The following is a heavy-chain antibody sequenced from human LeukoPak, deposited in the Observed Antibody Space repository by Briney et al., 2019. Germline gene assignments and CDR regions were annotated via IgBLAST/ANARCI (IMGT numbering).Heavy chain of an antibody. D-gene: IGHD6-19*01. Sequence: SQTLSLTCVISGDSVSRDSVAWNWIRQSSSRGLEWLGRTYYKSAWYSDYAVSVKGRITINPDTSKNQFSLQLNSVTPEDTAVYYCARGTGWPQFDYWGQGTLVTVSS. CDR2: TYYKSAWYS. CDR1: GDSVSRDSVA. CDR3: ARGTGWPQFDY. V-gene: IGHV6-1*01. J-gene: IGHJ4*02.